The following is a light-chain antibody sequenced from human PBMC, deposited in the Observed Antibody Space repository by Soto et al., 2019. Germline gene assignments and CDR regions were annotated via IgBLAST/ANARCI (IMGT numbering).Light chain of an antibody. CDR3: QQYGSSLFT. Sequence: EIVLTQSPGTLSLSPGERATLSCRASQSVSSKYLAWYQQKPGQAPRVLIYGTSIRASGVPGRFSGGGSGTDFTLTITRLEPEDFAVYYCQQYGSSLFTFGPRT. V-gene: IGKV3-20*01. CDR2: GTS. J-gene: IGKJ3*01. CDR1: QSVSSKY.